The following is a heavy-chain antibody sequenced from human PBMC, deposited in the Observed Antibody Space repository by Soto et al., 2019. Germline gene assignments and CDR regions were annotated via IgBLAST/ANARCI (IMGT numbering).Heavy chain of an antibody. J-gene: IGHJ4*02. CDR1: GYTFPTYW. Sequence: PGESLKISCKGSGYTFPTYWIGWVRQMPGKGLEWMGIIYPRDSQIRYSPSFQGQVTISADKSISTAYLQWSSLKASDTAMYYCLSAVRRLHWGQGTLVTVSS. V-gene: IGHV5-51*01. CDR2: IYPRDSQI. D-gene: IGHD3-10*01. CDR3: LSAVRRLH.